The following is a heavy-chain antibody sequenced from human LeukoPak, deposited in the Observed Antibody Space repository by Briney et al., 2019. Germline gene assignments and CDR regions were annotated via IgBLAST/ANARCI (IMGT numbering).Heavy chain of an antibody. CDR2: ISAYNGNT. CDR1: GYTFTSYG. V-gene: IGHV1-18*01. J-gene: IGHJ2*01. CDR3: ATQGRNYDSSGYYHYWYFDL. Sequence: ASVKVSCKVSGYTFTSYGISWVRQAPGQGLEWMGWISAYNGNTNYAQKLQGRVTMTEDTSTDTAYMELSSLRSEDTAVYYCATQGRNYDSSGYYHYWYFDLWGRGTLVTVSS. D-gene: IGHD3-22*01.